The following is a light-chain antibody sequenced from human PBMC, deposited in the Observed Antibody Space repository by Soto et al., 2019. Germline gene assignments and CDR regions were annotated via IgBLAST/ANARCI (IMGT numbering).Light chain of an antibody. CDR2: EVS. V-gene: IGLV2-8*01. Sequence: QSALTQPPSASGSPGQTVTISCTGTSSDFGGYYYVSWYQHHPGKAPKFMIYEVSKRPSGVPDRFSGSKSGNTASLTVSGLQAEDEADYYCSSYAGSNNLVFGGGTKLTVL. J-gene: IGLJ2*01. CDR1: SSDFGGYYY. CDR3: SSYAGSNNLV.